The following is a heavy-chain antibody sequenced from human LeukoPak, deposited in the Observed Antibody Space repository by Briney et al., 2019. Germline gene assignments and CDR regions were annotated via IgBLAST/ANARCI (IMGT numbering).Heavy chain of an antibody. Sequence: GGSLRLSCETSGFSFSTYWMSWVRQAPGKGLEWVANIRQDGSEKYYADSVKGRFTISRDIAKQSVFLQMNSLRAEDTALYYCARLSAMVRGPEDIFYFEYWGLGTLVTVSS. CDR2: IRQDGSEK. D-gene: IGHD3-10*01. CDR1: GFSFSTYW. J-gene: IGHJ4*02. V-gene: IGHV3-7*01. CDR3: ARLSAMVRGPEDIFYFEY.